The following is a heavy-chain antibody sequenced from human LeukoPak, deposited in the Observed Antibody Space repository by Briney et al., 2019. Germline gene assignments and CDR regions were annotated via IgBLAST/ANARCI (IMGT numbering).Heavy chain of an antibody. CDR1: GFSFTNYW. D-gene: IGHD3-22*01. CDR2: IYPGDSDT. CDR3: ARLGLESYGNSGYYYLDY. Sequence: GESLKISCKGSGFSFTNYWIGWGRQVPGKGLEWMGTIYPGDSDTRYSPSFQGQVTITADKSVNTAYLQWNSLKASDTAMFYCARLGLESYGNSGYYYLDYWGQGALVTVSS. V-gene: IGHV5-51*01. J-gene: IGHJ4*02.